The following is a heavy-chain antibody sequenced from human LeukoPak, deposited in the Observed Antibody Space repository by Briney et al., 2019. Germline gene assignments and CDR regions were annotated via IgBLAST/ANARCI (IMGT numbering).Heavy chain of an antibody. J-gene: IGHJ4*02. Sequence: GGSLRLSCAASGFTFGSYAIHWVRQAPGKGLEWVAVISYDGTNEFYADSVKGRFTISRDNSKNTLYLQMSSLRVEDTAVYYCASGAGGWELLTKSTFDYWGQGTLVTVSS. D-gene: IGHD1-26*01. V-gene: IGHV3-30*04. CDR3: ASGAGGWELLTKSTFDY. CDR2: ISYDGTNE. CDR1: GFTFGSYA.